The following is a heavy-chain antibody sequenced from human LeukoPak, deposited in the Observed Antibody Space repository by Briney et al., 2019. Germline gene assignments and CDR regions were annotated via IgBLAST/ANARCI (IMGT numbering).Heavy chain of an antibody. Sequence: GGSLRLSCAASGFTLSSYSMNWVRQAPGKGLEWVSSISSSSSHIYYADSVKGRFTISRDNAKNSLYLQMNSLRAEDTAVYYCARTGLSGYFDYWGQGTLVTVSS. D-gene: IGHD3-3*01. J-gene: IGHJ4*02. CDR1: GFTLSSYS. V-gene: IGHV3-21*01. CDR3: ARTGLSGYFDY. CDR2: ISSSSSHI.